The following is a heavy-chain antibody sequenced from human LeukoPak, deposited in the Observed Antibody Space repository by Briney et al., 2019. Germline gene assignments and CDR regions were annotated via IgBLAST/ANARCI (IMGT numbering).Heavy chain of an antibody. J-gene: IGHJ4*02. CDR2: ITGSGGST. V-gene: IGHV3-23*01. Sequence: GGSLRLSCAASGFTFSSYSMNWVRQAPGKGLEWVSSITGSGGSTYYADSVKGRFTISRDNSKNTLYLQMNSLRADDTAVYYCAKEGYYDSSSWGHFDYWDQGTRVTVSS. CDR1: GFTFSSYS. CDR3: AKEGYYDSSSWGHFDY. D-gene: IGHD3-22*01.